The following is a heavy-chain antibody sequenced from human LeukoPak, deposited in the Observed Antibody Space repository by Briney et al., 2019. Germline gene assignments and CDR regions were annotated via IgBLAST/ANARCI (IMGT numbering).Heavy chain of an antibody. CDR3: ARCPAAARSWYWV. J-gene: IGHJ4*02. CDR1: GGSFSGHY. D-gene: IGHD6-13*01. V-gene: IGHV4-34*01. Sequence: SETLSLTCAVYGGSFSGHYWRWIRQPPGKGLEWIGEINHSGSTNYNPSLKSRVTISVDTSKNQFSLKLSSVTAADTAVYYCARCPAAARSWYWVWGQGTLVTVSS. CDR2: INHSGST.